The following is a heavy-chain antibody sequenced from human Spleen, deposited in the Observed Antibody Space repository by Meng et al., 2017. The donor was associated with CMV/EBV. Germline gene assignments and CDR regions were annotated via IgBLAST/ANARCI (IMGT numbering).Heavy chain of an antibody. CDR3: ASFRSYSSSWYKGNY. J-gene: IGHJ4*02. CDR1: GFPFSSYS. D-gene: IGHD6-13*01. Sequence: SGFPFSSYSMNWVRQAPGKGLEWVSSISSSSSYIYYADSVKGRFTISRDNAKNSLYLQMNSLRAEDTAVYYCASFRSYSSSWYKGNYWGQGTLVTVSS. V-gene: IGHV3-21*01. CDR2: ISSSSSYI.